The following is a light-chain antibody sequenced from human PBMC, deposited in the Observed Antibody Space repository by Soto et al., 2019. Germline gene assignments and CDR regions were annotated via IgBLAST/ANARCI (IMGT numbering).Light chain of an antibody. CDR3: SSYTSSSSYV. CDR2: DVI. Sequence: QSALTQPASVSDSPGQSITISCIGTSSDIGAFSHVSWHQQHPGKAPKLIIYDVINRPSGVSNRFSGSKTGNTASLIISGLQAEDEADYYCSSYTSSSSYVFGSGTKVTVL. V-gene: IGLV2-14*03. CDR1: SSDIGAFSH. J-gene: IGLJ1*01.